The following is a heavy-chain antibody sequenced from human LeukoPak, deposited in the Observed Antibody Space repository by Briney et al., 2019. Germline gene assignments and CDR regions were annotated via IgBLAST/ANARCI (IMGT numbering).Heavy chain of an antibody. Sequence: SETLSLTCAVSGGSISSSNWWSWVRQPPGKGLEWIGEIYHSGSTTYNPSHRSRVTISLDNSKNEFSLKLTSVTAADTAVYFCARDSGPNGYVWGNFRSKTTTAAFDIWGQGTMVTVSS. V-gene: IGHV4-4*02. CDR1: GGSISSSNW. J-gene: IGHJ3*02. D-gene: IGHD3-16*01. CDR3: ARDSGPNGYVWGNFRSKTTTAAFDI. CDR2: IYHSGST.